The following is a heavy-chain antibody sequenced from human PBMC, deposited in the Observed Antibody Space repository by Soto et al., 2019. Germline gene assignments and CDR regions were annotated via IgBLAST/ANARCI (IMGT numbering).Heavy chain of an antibody. V-gene: IGHV4-39*01. CDR1: GGSISSSSYY. CDR2: IYYSGST. Sequence: SSETLSLTCTVSGGSISSSSYYWGGIRQPSWKWLEWIGSIYYSGSTYYNPSLKRRVTISVDTSKNQFSQKLSSVTAADTAVYYCARHHPSHIDYWGQRTLVPVSS. J-gene: IGHJ4*02. CDR3: ARHHPSHIDY.